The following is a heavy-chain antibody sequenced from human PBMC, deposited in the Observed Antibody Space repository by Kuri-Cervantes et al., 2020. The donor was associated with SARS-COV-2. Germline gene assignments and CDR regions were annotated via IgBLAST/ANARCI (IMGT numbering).Heavy chain of an antibody. V-gene: IGHV3-11*06. CDR1: GFTFSDYY. D-gene: IGHD1-26*01. J-gene: IGHJ4*02. CDR3: ARVKISSGSYYVVYFDY. Sequence: GRSLRLSCAASGFTFSDYYMSWIRQAPGKGLEWVSYISSSSSYTNYADSVKGRFTISRDNAKNSLYLQMNSLRAEDTAVYYCARVKISSGSYYVVYFDYWGQGTLVTVSS. CDR2: ISSSSSYT.